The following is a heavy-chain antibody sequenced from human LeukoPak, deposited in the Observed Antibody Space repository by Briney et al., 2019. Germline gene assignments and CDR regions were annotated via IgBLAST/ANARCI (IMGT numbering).Heavy chain of an antibody. D-gene: IGHD3-10*01. V-gene: IGHV3-48*04. Sequence: GGSLRLSCAASGFTFSSYAMSWARQAPGKGLEWVSYISSSGSTIYYADSVKGRFTISRDNAKNSLYLQMNSLRAEDTAVYYCARDLRLLWFGELLSNWGQGTLVTVSS. CDR1: GFTFSSYA. CDR3: ARDLRLLWFGELLSN. CDR2: ISSSGSTI. J-gene: IGHJ4*02.